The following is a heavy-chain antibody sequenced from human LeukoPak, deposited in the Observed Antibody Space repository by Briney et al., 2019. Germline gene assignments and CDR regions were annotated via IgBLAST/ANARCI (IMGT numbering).Heavy chain of an antibody. CDR1: GGSISSGGYY. CDR2: IYYSGST. Sequence: SETLSLTCTVSGGSISSGGYYWSWIRQHPGKGLEWIGYIYYSGSTYYNPSLKSRVTISVDTSKNQFSLKLSSVTAADTAVYYCARDRTSGDSKYFGYWGQGTLVTVSS. D-gene: IGHD3-22*01. CDR3: ARDRTSGDSKYFGY. J-gene: IGHJ4*02. V-gene: IGHV4-31*03.